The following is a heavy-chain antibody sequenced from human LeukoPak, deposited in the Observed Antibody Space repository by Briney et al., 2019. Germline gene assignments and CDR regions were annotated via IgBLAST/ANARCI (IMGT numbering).Heavy chain of an antibody. CDR2: ISTSRAYI. V-gene: IGHV3-21*06. Sequence: GESLRLSCAASGFTFSTYNMNWVRQAPGKGLEWVSSISTSRAYIFYRDSVKGRFTISRDHAENSLYLQMNSLRAEDTAVYYCARSLRQTIFGGNDYYYFDLWGRGTLVTVSS. CDR1: GFTFSTYN. J-gene: IGHJ2*01. D-gene: IGHD4-23*01. CDR3: ARSLRQTIFGGNDYYYFDL.